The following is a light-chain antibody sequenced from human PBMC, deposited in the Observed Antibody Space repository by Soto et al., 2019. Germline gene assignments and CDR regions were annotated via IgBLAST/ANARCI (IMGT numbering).Light chain of an antibody. CDR2: GAS. V-gene: IGKV3-15*01. CDR1: QSVSSN. Sequence: EIVMTQSPATLSVSPGERTTLSCRASQSVSSNLAWYQQKPGHAPRLLIYGASIRATGIPARFSGSGPGTEFTLTITSLQSEDVAVYYCQQYNQWPRTFGQGTKVEIK. CDR3: QQYNQWPRT. J-gene: IGKJ1*01.